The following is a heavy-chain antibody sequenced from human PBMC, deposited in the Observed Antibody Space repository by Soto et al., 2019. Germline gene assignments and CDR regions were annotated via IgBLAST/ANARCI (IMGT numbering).Heavy chain of an antibody. J-gene: IGHJ6*02. V-gene: IGHV1-69*12. CDR2: IIPIFGTA. D-gene: IGHD6-19*01. Sequence: QVQLVQSGAEVKKPGSSVKVSCKASGGTFSSYAISWVRQAPGQGLEWMGGIIPIFGTANSAQKFQGRVTITADESTSTAYMELSSLRSEDTAVYYCARDWLAVAAPGYYYYYGMDVWGQGTTVTVSS. CDR1: GGTFSSYA. CDR3: ARDWLAVAAPGYYYYYGMDV.